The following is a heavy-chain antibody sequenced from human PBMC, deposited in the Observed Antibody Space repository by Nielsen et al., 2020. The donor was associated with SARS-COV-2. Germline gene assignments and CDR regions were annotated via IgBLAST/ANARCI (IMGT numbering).Heavy chain of an antibody. D-gene: IGHD2-15*01. J-gene: IGHJ4*02. CDR3: AREPVYCSGGRCYVHYFDY. Sequence: LSLTCAVSGGSVSSNDWWTWIRQAPGKGLEWVSYISGSGNTIFYEDSLKGRFTISRDNANNSLYLQMNSLRAEDTAVYYCAREPVYCSGGRCYVHYFDYWGQGTLVTVSS. CDR2: ISGSGNTI. CDR1: GGSVSSNDW. V-gene: IGHV3-11*01.